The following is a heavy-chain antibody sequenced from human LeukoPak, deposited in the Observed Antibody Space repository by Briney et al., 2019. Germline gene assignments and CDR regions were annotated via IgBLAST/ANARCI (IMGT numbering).Heavy chain of an antibody. CDR2: IKSKTDGGTT. Sequence: PGGSLRLSCAASGFTSSNAWMSWVRQAPGKGLEWVGRIKSKTDGGTTDYTAPVKGRFTISRDDSKNTLYLQMNSLKTEDTAVYYCTTHSRSSGWYVWGQGTLSPSPQ. V-gene: IGHV3-15*01. CDR3: TTHSRSSGWYV. J-gene: IGHJ4*02. CDR1: GFTSSNAW. D-gene: IGHD6-19*01.